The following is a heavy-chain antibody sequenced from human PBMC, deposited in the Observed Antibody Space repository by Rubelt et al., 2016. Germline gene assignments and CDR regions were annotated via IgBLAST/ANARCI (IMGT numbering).Heavy chain of an antibody. CDR3: ASLASSFGY. J-gene: IGHJ4*02. CDR2: ISSSGSNI. CDR1: GFTFSSYD. V-gene: IGHV3-21*01. Sequence: SLRLSCAATGFTFSSYDIHWVRQAPGKGLEWVSSISSSGSNIHYADSVKGRFTISRDNAKNSLFLQVKSLRAEDTAVYYCASLASSFGYWGQGTLVTVSS. D-gene: IGHD6-13*01.